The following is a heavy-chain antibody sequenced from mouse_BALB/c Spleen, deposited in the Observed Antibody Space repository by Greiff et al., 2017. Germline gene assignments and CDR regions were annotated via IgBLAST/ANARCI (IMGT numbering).Heavy chain of an antibody. CDR1: GYTFTSYT. CDR3: ASNYYAMDY. V-gene: IGHV1-4*02. CDR2: INPSSGYT. J-gene: IGHJ4*01. Sequence: VQGVESAAELARPGASVKMSCKASGYTFTSYTMHWVKQRPGQGLEWIGYINPSSGYTEYNQKFKDKTTLTADKSSSTAYMQLSSLTSEDSAVYYCASNYYAMDYWGQGTSVTVSS.